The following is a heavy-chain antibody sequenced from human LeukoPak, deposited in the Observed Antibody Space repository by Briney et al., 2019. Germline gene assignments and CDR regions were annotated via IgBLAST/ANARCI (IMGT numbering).Heavy chain of an antibody. Sequence: GGSLRLSCAASGFTFSSYSMNWVRQAPGKGLEWVSSISSSSSYIYYADSVKGRFTISRDNAKNSLYLQMNSLRAEDTAVYYCARGDGAAAGAYYYYYYYMDVWGKGTTVTVSS. CDR2: ISSSSSYI. V-gene: IGHV3-21*01. CDR3: ARGDGAAAGAYYYYYYYMDV. D-gene: IGHD6-13*01. J-gene: IGHJ6*03. CDR1: GFTFSSYS.